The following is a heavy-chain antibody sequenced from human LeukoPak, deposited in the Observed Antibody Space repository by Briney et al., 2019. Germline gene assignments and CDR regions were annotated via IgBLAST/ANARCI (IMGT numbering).Heavy chain of an antibody. D-gene: IGHD3-3*01. Sequence: SETLSLTCAVYGESFICYYWSWIRQPPGKGLEWIGEINHSGSTNYNPSLKSRVTISVDTSKNQFSLKLSSVTAADTAVYYCARRGWTIFGVVIIPYYFDYWGQGTLVTVSS. CDR2: INHSGST. V-gene: IGHV4-34*01. CDR3: ARRGWTIFGVVIIPYYFDY. J-gene: IGHJ4*02. CDR1: GESFICYY.